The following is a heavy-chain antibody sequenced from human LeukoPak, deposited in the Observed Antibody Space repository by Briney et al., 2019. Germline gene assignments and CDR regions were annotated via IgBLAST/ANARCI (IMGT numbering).Heavy chain of an antibody. V-gene: IGHV4-39*01. CDR2: IYYSGST. CDR3: ARHPYSGSYPGDFGY. Sequence: SETLSLTCTVSGGSISSSSYYWGWIRQPPGKGLEWIGSIYYSGSTYYNPSLKSRVTISVDTSKNQFSLKLSSVTASDTAVYYCARHPYSGSYPGDFGYWGQGTLVTVSS. J-gene: IGHJ4*02. D-gene: IGHD1-26*01. CDR1: GGSISSSSYY.